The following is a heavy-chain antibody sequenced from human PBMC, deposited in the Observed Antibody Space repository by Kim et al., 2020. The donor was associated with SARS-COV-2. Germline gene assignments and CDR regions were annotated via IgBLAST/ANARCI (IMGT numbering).Heavy chain of an antibody. CDR1: GFTFSSYA. Sequence: GGSLRLSCAASGFTFSSYAMHWVRQAPGKGLEWVAVISYDGSNKYYADSVKGRFTISRDNSKNTLYLQMNSLRAEDTAVYYCARDSDYYGSGSYDYWGQGTLVTVSS. CDR2: ISYDGSNK. J-gene: IGHJ4*02. D-gene: IGHD3-10*01. V-gene: IGHV3-30*04. CDR3: ARDSDYYGSGSYDY.